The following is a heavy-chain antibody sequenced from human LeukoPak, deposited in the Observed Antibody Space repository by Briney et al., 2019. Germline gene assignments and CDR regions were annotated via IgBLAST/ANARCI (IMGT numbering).Heavy chain of an antibody. Sequence: GGSLRLSCAASGFTFSNYYMNWVRQAPGKGLEWVAVIWYDGSNKYYADSVKGRFTISRDNSKNTLYLQMNSLRAEDTAVYYCARDPGRYYDSSGYYYPEGFDYWGQGTLVTVSS. CDR1: GFTFSNYY. CDR2: IWYDGSNK. CDR3: ARDPGRYYDSSGYYYPEGFDY. V-gene: IGHV3-33*08. D-gene: IGHD3-22*01. J-gene: IGHJ4*02.